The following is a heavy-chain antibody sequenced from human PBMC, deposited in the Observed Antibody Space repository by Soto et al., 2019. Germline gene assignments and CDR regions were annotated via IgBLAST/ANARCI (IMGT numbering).Heavy chain of an antibody. J-gene: IGHJ6*02. CDR3: ARVDYDSSGYYSDYYYGMDV. CDR1: GGSFSGYY. CDR2: INHSGST. D-gene: IGHD3-22*01. Sequence: SETLSLTCAVYGGSFSGYYWSWIRQPPGKWLEWIGEINHSGSTNYNPSLKSRVTISVDTSKNQFSLKLSSVTAADTAVYYCARVDYDSSGYYSDYYYGMDVWGQGXTVTVYS. V-gene: IGHV4-34*01.